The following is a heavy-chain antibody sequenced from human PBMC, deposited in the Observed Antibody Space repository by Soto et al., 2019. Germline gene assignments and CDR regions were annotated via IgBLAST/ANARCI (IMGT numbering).Heavy chain of an antibody. CDR2: ISAIDAST. Sequence: GGSLRLSCAASGFTFSSYAMTWVRQAPGKGLKWVSTISAIDASTYYADYVKGRFTISRDNSKNTLHLQMNSLRDEDTAVYYCAREGGNYYDSSGYYPIEYWGHGTLVTVSS. CDR3: AREGGNYYDSSGYYPIEY. D-gene: IGHD3-22*01. CDR1: GFTFSSYA. J-gene: IGHJ4*01. V-gene: IGHV3-23*01.